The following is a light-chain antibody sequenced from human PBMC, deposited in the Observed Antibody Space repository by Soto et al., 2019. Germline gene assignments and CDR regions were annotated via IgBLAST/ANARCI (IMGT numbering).Light chain of an antibody. CDR1: QSVRSSY. CDR2: GAS. Sequence: EIVLTQSPGTLSLSPWERATLSCRASQSVRSSYLTWYQQKPGQAPRLLIYGASSRATGIPDRFSGSGSGTDFTLTISRLEPEDFGVYYCQQYGSTPLTFGGGTEVEIK. V-gene: IGKV3-20*01. J-gene: IGKJ4*01. CDR3: QQYGSTPLT.